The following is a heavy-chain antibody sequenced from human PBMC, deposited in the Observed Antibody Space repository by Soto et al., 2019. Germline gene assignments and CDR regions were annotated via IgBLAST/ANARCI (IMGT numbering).Heavy chain of an antibody. D-gene: IGHD2-21*02. J-gene: IGHJ4*02. V-gene: IGHV4-39*02. Sequence: QLQLRESGPGLVHPSETLFLTCLVSGGSISSSTYYWGWIRQPPGKGLEWIGSIYYRGATYDNPSLRNRITIFKGRSTNHCSLKLTSVTAADTAISDCAPVVIWTATVDYWGQGTLVTVSS. CDR3: APVVIWTATVDY. CDR2: IYYRGAT. CDR1: GGSISSSTYY.